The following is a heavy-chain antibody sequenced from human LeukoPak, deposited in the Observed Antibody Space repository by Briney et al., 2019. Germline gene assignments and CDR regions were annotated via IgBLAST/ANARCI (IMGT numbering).Heavy chain of an antibody. V-gene: IGHV3-21*01. D-gene: IGHD6-6*01. CDR3: ARVGYSSSSGLYYYYYMGV. Sequence: GGSLRLSCAASGFTFSSYSMNWVRQAPGKGLEWVSSISSSSSYIYYADSVKGRFTISRDNAKNSLYLQMNSLRAEDTAVYYCARVGYSSSSGLYYYYYMGVWGKGTTVTVSS. CDR1: GFTFSSYS. CDR2: ISSSSSYI. J-gene: IGHJ6*03.